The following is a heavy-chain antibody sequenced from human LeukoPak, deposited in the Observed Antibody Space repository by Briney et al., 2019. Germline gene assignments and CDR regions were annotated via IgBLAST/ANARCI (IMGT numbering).Heavy chain of an antibody. J-gene: IGHJ6*02. Sequence: ASVKVFYKASGYTYIDYSMHWVPQAPGQGLEWMGWINPNSGGTNYAQEFQGRVIMPRDTSLRTAYMELSSLISDDTAVYYCARVLGRKAVEKYALDVWGQGATVTVSS. CDR3: ARVLGRKAVEKYALDV. CDR2: INPNSGGT. D-gene: IGHD6-19*01. V-gene: IGHV1-2*02. CDR1: GYTYIDYS.